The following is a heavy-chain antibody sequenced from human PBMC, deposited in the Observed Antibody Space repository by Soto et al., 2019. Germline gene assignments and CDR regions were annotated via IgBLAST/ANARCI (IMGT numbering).Heavy chain of an antibody. D-gene: IGHD2-15*01. Sequence: GGSLRLSCAASGFTFDDYTMHWVRQAPGKGLEWVSLISWDGGSTYYADSVKGRFTISRDNSKNSLYLQMNSLRTEDTALYYCAKGADSLPTVYYYYAMDVWGQGPMVNLFS. J-gene: IGHJ6*02. V-gene: IGHV3-43*01. CDR2: ISWDGGST. CDR3: AKGADSLPTVYYYYAMDV. CDR1: GFTFDDYT.